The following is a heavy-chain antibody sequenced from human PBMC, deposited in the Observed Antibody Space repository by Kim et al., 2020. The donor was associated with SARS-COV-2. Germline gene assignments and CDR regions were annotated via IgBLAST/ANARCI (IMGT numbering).Heavy chain of an antibody. D-gene: IGHD1-26*01. V-gene: IGHV3-23*01. J-gene: IGHJ4*02. CDR3: AKDHEFSGSYLDY. Sequence: YAGSGKGRFTNSRDNAKNRLYLQMSSRRAEDTAVYYCAKDHEFSGSYLDYWGQGTLVTVSS.